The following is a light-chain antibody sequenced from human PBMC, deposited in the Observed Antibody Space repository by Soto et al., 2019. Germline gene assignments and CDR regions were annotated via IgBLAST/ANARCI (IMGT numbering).Light chain of an antibody. V-gene: IGLV2-14*01. Sequence: QSALTQPASVSASPGQSIAISCTGTSSDVGGYNYVSWYQQHPGKAPKLMIYDVSNRPSGVSNRFSGSKSGNTASLTISGLQAEVEADYYCSSYTSITTYVFGTGTKVT. J-gene: IGLJ1*01. CDR2: DVS. CDR1: SSDVGGYNY. CDR3: SSYTSITTYV.